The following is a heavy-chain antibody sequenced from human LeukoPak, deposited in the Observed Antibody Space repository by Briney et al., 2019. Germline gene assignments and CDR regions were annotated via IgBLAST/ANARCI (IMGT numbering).Heavy chain of an antibody. CDR3: TREKEAYNFGLAYYYYYMDV. D-gene: IGHD5-18*01. CDR2: ISSSGSTI. J-gene: IGHJ6*03. CDR1: GFTFSSYE. V-gene: IGHV3-48*03. Sequence: GGSLRLSCAASGFTFSSYEMNWVRQAPGKGLEWVSYISSSGSTIYYADSVKGRFTISRDNAKNSLYLQMNSLQTEDTAVYYCTREKEAYNFGLAYYYYYMDVWGKGTTVTVSS.